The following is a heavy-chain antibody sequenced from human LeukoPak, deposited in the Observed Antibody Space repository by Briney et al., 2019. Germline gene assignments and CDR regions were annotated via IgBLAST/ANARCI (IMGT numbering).Heavy chain of an antibody. Sequence: SETLSLTCGVSGYSISSGYYWGWIRQSPGKGLEWIGSIFHSGKTYYNLSLKSRVTISVDTSKNQFSLKLSSVTAADTAVYYCARGDILDFWGQGTLVTVSS. V-gene: IGHV4-38-2*01. CDR3: ARGDILDF. D-gene: IGHD2-21*01. CDR1: GYSISSGYY. J-gene: IGHJ1*01. CDR2: IFHSGKT.